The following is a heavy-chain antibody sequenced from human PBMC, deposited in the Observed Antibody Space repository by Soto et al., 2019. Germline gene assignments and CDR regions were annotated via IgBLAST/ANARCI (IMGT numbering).Heavy chain of an antibody. D-gene: IGHD5-18*01. V-gene: IGHV4-59*01. CDR1: GGSISSYY. Sequence: QVQLQESGPGLVKPSETLSLTCTVSGGSISSYYWSWIRQPPGKGLEWIGYIYYSGSTNYNPSLKSRVTISVDTSKNQFSLKLSSVTAADTAVYYCARGGYSYGYFAYWGQGTLVTVSS. J-gene: IGHJ4*02. CDR2: IYYSGST. CDR3: ARGGYSYGYFAY.